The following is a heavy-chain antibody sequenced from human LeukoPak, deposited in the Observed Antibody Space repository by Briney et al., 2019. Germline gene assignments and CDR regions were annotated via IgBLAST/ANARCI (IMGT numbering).Heavy chain of an antibody. CDR1: GFTFSSYG. CDR2: ISSSGSTI. CDR3: ARDRQLDRRGFDY. Sequence: PGGSLRLSCAASGFTFSSYGMHWVRQAPGKGLEWVSYISSSGSTIYYADSVKGRFTISRDNAKNSLYLQMNSLRAEDTAVYYCARDRQLDRRGFDYWGQGTLVTVSS. V-gene: IGHV3-48*04. D-gene: IGHD1-1*01. J-gene: IGHJ4*02.